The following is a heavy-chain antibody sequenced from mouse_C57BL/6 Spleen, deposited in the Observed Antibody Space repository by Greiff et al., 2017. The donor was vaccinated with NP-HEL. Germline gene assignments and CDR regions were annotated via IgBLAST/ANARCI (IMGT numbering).Heavy chain of an antibody. J-gene: IGHJ4*01. CDR1: GFSINSDCY. CDR2: TFYSGIT. V-gene: IGHV3-3*01. Sequence: EVMLVESGPSLVRPSQTLSLTCTVTGFSINSDCYWIWIRQFPGNKLEYIGYTFYSGITYYNPSLESRTYITRDTSKNQFSLKLSSVTTEETATYYCARRSSFYGAAMDYWGQGTSVTVSS. D-gene: IGHD1-1*01. CDR3: ARRSSFYGAAMDY.